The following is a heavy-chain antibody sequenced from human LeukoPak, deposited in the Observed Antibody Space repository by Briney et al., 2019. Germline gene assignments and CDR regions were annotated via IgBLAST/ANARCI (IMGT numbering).Heavy chain of an antibody. Sequence: SETLSLTCTVSGGSISSYYWSWIRQPPGKGLEWIGYIYYSGSTNYNPSLKSRVTISVGTSKNQFSLKLSSVTAADTAVYYCATSLGGSDAFDIWGQGTMVTVSS. D-gene: IGHD1-26*01. CDR3: ATSLGGSDAFDI. CDR1: GGSISSYY. J-gene: IGHJ3*02. CDR2: IYYSGST. V-gene: IGHV4-59*01.